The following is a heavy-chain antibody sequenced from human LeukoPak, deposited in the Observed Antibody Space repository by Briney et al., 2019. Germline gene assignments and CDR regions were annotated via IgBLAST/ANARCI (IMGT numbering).Heavy chain of an antibody. CDR2: IKHDGSAT. CDR1: GFSFSLYW. CDR3: ARVPYDRGGYGAFDM. J-gene: IGHJ3*02. D-gene: IGHD3-22*01. V-gene: IGHV3-7*01. Sequence: GASLRLSCAASGFSFSLYWMTWVRQAPGKGLEWVANIKHDGSATAYVDSLKGRFTISRDNAKNSLYLQMNSLRAEDTAVYYCARVPYDRGGYGAFDMWGQGTTATVSS.